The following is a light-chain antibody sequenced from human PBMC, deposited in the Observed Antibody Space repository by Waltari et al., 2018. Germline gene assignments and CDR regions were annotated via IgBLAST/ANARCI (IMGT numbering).Light chain of an antibody. Sequence: QSALTQPASVSGSPGQSITISCTGPSSDVGNYKLLSWYQQPPGKPPKLIIYEGFKRPSGVSDRFSGSQSANTASLTISGLQAEDEADYYCSLYSTTTDMFGGGTKVSVL. J-gene: IGLJ3*02. V-gene: IGLV2-23*01. CDR2: EGF. CDR3: SLYSTTTDM. CDR1: SSDVGNYKL.